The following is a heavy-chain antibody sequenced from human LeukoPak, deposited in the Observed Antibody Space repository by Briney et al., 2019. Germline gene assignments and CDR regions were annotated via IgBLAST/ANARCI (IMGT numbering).Heavy chain of an antibody. CDR3: AKDPWPRSSSPLPHY. Sequence: GGSLRPSCAASGFTFSSYWMHWVRQAPGKGLEWVSLISWDGGSTYYADSVKGRFTISRDNSKNSLYLQMNSLRAEDTALYYCAKDPWPRSSSPLPHYWGQGTLVTVSS. CDR1: GFTFSSYW. V-gene: IGHV3-43D*04. J-gene: IGHJ4*02. D-gene: IGHD6-6*01. CDR2: ISWDGGST.